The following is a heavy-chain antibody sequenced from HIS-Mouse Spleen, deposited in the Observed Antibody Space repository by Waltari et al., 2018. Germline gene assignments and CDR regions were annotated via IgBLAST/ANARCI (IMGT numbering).Heavy chain of an antibody. CDR2: IYYSGST. Sequence: QLQLQESGPGLVKPSETLSLTCTVSGCSISISSSHWGWIRQPPGKGLEWIGRIYYSGSTYYNPSLKSRVTISVDTSKNQFSRKLSSVTAADTAVYYCAREIPYSSSWYDWYFDLWGRGTLVTVSS. D-gene: IGHD6-13*01. V-gene: IGHV4-39*07. CDR1: GCSISISSSH. J-gene: IGHJ2*01. CDR3: AREIPYSSSWYDWYFDL.